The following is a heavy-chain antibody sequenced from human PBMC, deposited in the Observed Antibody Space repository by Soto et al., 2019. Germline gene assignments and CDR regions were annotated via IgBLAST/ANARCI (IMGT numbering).Heavy chain of an antibody. V-gene: IGHV3-23*01. CDR3: AKGSRFLEWSTFDP. CDR2: IGGSGGST. J-gene: IGHJ5*02. D-gene: IGHD3-3*01. Sequence: WGSLRLPCGASGFTFSSYAMSWVRQAPGKGLEWVSAIGGSGGSTYYADSVKGRFTISRDNSKNTLYLQMNSLRAEDTAVYYCAKGSRFLEWSTFDPWGQGTLVTVS. CDR1: GFTFSSYA.